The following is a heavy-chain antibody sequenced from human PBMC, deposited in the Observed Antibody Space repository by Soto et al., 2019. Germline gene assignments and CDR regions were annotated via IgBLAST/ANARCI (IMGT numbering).Heavy chain of an antibody. CDR2: IWYDGSHK. V-gene: IGHV3-33*01. CDR1: GFSFSDYG. CDR3: ARGATIERGERDFDY. Sequence: QVQLVESGAGVVQPGRSLRLSCAASGFSFSDYGMHWVRQAPGKGLEWVAAIWYDGSHKYHADSVKDRFTISRDNSKNTLYLQMDSLRAEHTAVYYCARGATIERGERDFDYWGQGALVTVSS. J-gene: IGHJ4*02. D-gene: IGHD4-17*01.